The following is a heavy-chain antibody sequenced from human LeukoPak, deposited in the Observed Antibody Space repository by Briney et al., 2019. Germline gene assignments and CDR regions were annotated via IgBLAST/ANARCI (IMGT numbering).Heavy chain of an antibody. V-gene: IGHV3-30*18. CDR1: GFTFSSYR. Sequence: GGSLRLSCSRSGFTFSSYRMHWLRQAPGKGLEGVAVISYDGSKKYYADSVKGRFTISRDNSKNTLYLQMNSLRAEDTAVYYCAKDHRRYCSGGRCYSFDYGGQGTLVTVSS. D-gene: IGHD2-15*01. J-gene: IGHJ4*02. CDR2: ISYDGSKK. CDR3: AKDHRRYCSGGRCYSFDY.